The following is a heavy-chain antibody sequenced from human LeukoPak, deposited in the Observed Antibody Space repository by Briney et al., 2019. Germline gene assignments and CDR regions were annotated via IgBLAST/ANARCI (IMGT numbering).Heavy chain of an antibody. J-gene: IGHJ3*02. CDR3: AKAHDYGDYVGSGAFDI. CDR1: GFTFSSYA. V-gene: IGHV3-30*04. D-gene: IGHD4-17*01. Sequence: GGSLRLSCAASGFTFSSYAMHWVRQAPGKGLEWVAVISYDGSNKYYAVSVKGRFTISRDNSKNTLYLQMNSLRAEGTAVYYCAKAHDYGDYVGSGAFDIWGQGTMVTVSS. CDR2: ISYDGSNK.